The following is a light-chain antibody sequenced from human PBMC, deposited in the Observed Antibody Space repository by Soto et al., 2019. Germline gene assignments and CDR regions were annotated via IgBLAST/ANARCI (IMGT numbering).Light chain of an antibody. CDR2: GAS. CDR1: QSVSKN. V-gene: IGKV3-15*01. J-gene: IGKJ2*01. Sequence: EVVMTQSPDTLSVSPGQRVTLSCRAVQSVSKNLAWFQQRPGQAPRLLIYGASARDTGIPARFSGSGSGTEFTLTISSLQPEDVAVYYCQQYNNWPPTYTFGQGTKVDIK. CDR3: QQYNNWPPTYT.